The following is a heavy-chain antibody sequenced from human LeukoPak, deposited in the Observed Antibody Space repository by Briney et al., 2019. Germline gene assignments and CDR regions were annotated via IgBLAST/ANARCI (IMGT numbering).Heavy chain of an antibody. CDR3: AGVGPTTRIIDY. J-gene: IGHJ4*02. V-gene: IGHV3-23*01. CDR2: ISSGGDTT. CDR1: GFTYSNYA. D-gene: IGHD1-26*01. Sequence: PGGSLRLSCPASGFTYSNYAMTWVRQAPGEGLEWVSAISSGGDTTYYAESVKGRFTISRDNSKTTLYLQMDSLRAEDTAAYYCAGVGPTTRIIDYWGQGTLVTVSS.